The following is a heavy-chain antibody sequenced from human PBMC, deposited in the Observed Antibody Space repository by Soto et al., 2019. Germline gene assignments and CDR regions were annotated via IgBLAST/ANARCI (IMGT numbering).Heavy chain of an antibody. J-gene: IGHJ6*02. V-gene: IGHV1-69*12. D-gene: IGHD1-1*01. Sequence: QVQLVQSGAEVKKPGSSVKVSCKASGGTFSSYAISWVRQAPGQGLEWMGGIIPIFGTANYAQKFQGRVTITEDEPTSRAYVERSSMRSGDTGGYDCARYGVSNDVWTQADYGMDAWGQGTPVTVSS. CDR2: IIPIFGTA. CDR3: ARYGVSNDVWTQADYGMDA. CDR1: GGTFSSYA.